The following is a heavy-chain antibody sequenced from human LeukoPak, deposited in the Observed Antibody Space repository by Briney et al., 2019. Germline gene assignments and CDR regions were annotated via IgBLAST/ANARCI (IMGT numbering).Heavy chain of an antibody. CDR3: ARHYCGGGDCYPTYDFDY. CDR1: GLTVGSSY. Sequence: AETLSLTCSASGLTVGSSYWSWIRQPPGKGLEWIGYIYNSGTTNYTPSVKSRFTISVDTSKNTLSLQLNSVTAADTAMYYCARHYCGGGDCYPTYDFDYWGQGTLVTVSS. CDR2: IYNSGTT. D-gene: IGHD2-21*02. J-gene: IGHJ4*02. V-gene: IGHV4-59*08.